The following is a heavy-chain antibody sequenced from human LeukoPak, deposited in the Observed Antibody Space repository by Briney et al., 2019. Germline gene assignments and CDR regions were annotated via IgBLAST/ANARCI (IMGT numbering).Heavy chain of an antibody. CDR1: GGTLSSYA. Sequence: SVKVSCKASGGTLSSYAISWVRQAPGQGLEWMGRIIPIFGTANYAQKFQGRVTITTDESTSTAYMELSSLRSEDTAVYYCARDWDKYGGYATAWGQGTLVTVSS. V-gene: IGHV1-69*05. CDR2: IIPIFGTA. D-gene: IGHD5-12*01. J-gene: IGHJ4*02. CDR3: ARDWDKYGGYATA.